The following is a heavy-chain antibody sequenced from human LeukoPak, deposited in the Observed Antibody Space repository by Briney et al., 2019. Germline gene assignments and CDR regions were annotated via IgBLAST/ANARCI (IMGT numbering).Heavy chain of an antibody. CDR3: ARRALVVATSYWYFDL. Sequence: GASLRLSCAASGFPFSSYAMSWVRQAPGKGPEWVSGISGSGGGTFYADSVEGRFTISRDNSQNTLYLQINSLRAEDTAVYSCARRALVVATSYWYFDLWGRGTLVTVSS. J-gene: IGHJ2*01. CDR2: ISGSGGGT. CDR1: GFPFSSYA. V-gene: IGHV3-23*01. D-gene: IGHD2-15*01.